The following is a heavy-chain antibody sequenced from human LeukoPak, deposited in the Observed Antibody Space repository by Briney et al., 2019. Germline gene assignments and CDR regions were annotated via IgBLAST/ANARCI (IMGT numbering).Heavy chain of an antibody. V-gene: IGHV1-2*02. CDR3: ARELNYDISGYYFDY. D-gene: IGHD3-22*01. J-gene: IGHJ4*02. Sequence: GASVKVPFKASGYTFTAYFMHWVRQAPGQGLAWMGWINHNSGGTNEAQKFQGRVTMTRDTPISTAYMERSRLRSDDTAVYCCARELNYDISGYYFDYWGQGTLVTVSS. CDR1: GYTFTAYF. CDR2: INHNSGGT.